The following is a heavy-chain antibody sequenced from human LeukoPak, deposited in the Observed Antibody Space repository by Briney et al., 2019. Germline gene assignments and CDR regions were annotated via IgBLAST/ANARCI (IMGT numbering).Heavy chain of an antibody. V-gene: IGHV3-53*01. J-gene: IGHJ4*02. CDR3: ARLMYYYDSSGYD. CDR1: GFTVSSNY. Sequence: GGSLRLSCAASGFTVSSNYMSWVRQAPGKGLEWVSVIYSGGSTYYADSVKGRFTISRDNSKNTPYLQMNSLRAEDTAVYYCARLMYYYDSSGYDWGQGTLVTVSS. CDR2: IYSGGST. D-gene: IGHD3-22*01.